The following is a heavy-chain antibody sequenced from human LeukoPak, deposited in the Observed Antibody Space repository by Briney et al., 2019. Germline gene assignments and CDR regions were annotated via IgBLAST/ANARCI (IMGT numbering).Heavy chain of an antibody. CDR1: GFTFSSYA. CDR2: ISGSGGST. CDR3: AKDNRITIFGVVRGPHFDY. J-gene: IGHJ4*02. D-gene: IGHD3-3*01. Sequence: PGGSPRLSCAASGFTFSSYAMSWVRQAPGKGLEWVSAISGSGGSTYYADSVKGRFTNSRDNSKNTLYLQMNSLRAEDTAVYYCAKDNRITIFGVVRGPHFDYWAQETLVTVSS. V-gene: IGHV3-23*01.